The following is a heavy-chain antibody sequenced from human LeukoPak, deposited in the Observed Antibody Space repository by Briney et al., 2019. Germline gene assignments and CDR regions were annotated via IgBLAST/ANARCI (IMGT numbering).Heavy chain of an antibody. Sequence: GRSLRLSCAASGFTFDDYAMHWVRQAPGKGLEWVSGISWNSGSIGYADSVKGRFTISRDNAKNSLYLQMNSLRAEDTALYYCAKKAVMDAFDIWGQGTMVTVSS. CDR1: GFTFDDYA. D-gene: IGHD4-11*01. CDR3: AKKAVMDAFDI. J-gene: IGHJ3*02. CDR2: ISWNSGSI. V-gene: IGHV3-9*01.